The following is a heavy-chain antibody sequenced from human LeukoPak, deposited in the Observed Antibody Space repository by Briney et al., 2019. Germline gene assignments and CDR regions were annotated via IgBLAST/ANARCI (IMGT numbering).Heavy chain of an antibody. CDR3: ARQYSSGWPWFDP. Sequence: SETLSLTCTVSGGSISSGGYYWGWIRQPPGKGLEWIGSIYYSGSTYYNPSLKSRFSISVDTSKNQFSLKLTSVTAADAAVYYCARQYSSGWPWFDPWGQGTVVTVSS. CDR1: GGSISSGGYY. D-gene: IGHD6-19*01. CDR2: IYYSGST. V-gene: IGHV4-39*01. J-gene: IGHJ5*02.